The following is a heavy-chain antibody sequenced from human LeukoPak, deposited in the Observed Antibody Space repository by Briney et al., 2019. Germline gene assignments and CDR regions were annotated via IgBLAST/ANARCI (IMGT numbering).Heavy chain of an antibody. CDR3: ASQLLSRGYFDH. D-gene: IGHD1-1*01. Sequence: SGPTLLKPTQTLTLTCTFSGFSLPTSGVGVGWIRQHPGKALEWVSVVYGNDDKLYSPSLRSRLTITKDTSENQVVLTMTNMDPVDTATYYCASQLLSRGYFDHWGQGTLVTVSS. CDR2: VYGNDDK. V-gene: IGHV2-5*01. CDR1: GFSLPTSGVG. J-gene: IGHJ4*02.